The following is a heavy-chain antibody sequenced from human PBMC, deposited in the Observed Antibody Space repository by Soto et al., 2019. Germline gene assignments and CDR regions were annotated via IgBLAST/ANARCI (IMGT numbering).Heavy chain of an antibody. D-gene: IGHD5-12*01. CDR3: ARDGSGYDFPYYYYGMDV. J-gene: IGHJ6*02. Sequence: PGGSLRRSGAASGFTFSSYWMSWVRQAPGKGLEWLANIKQDGSEKYYVDSVKGRFTISRDNGKNSLYLQMNSLRAEDTAVDYCARDGSGYDFPYYYYGMDVWGQGTTVTVSS. CDR1: GFTFSSYW. CDR2: IKQDGSEK. V-gene: IGHV3-7*03.